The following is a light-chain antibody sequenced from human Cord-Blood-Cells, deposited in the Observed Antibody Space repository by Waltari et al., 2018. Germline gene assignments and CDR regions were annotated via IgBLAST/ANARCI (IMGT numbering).Light chain of an antibody. CDR1: QSVSSSY. CDR3: QQYGSSSIT. J-gene: IGKJ5*01. CDR2: GAS. Sequence: EIVLTQSPGTLSLSPGERATLSCRASQSVSSSYLAWYQQKPGQAPRPLIYGASSRATGIPDRFSGSESGTDFTLTISRLEPEDFAVYYCQQYGSSSITFGQGTRLEIK. V-gene: IGKV3-20*01.